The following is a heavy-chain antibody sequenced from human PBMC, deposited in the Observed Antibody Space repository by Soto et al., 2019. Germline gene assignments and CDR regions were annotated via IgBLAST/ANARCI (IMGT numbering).Heavy chain of an antibody. CDR3: ARVAYYYDSSGYFY. CDR2: ISSSSTK. V-gene: IGHV3-48*01. CDR1: GFTFSSCS. Sequence: GGSLRLSCAASGFTFSSCSMNWVRQAPGKGLEWVSYISSSSTKHYADSVKGRFTISRDNAKNSLYLQMNSLRAEDTAVYYCARVAYYYDSSGYFYWGQGTLVTVSS. J-gene: IGHJ4*02. D-gene: IGHD3-22*01.